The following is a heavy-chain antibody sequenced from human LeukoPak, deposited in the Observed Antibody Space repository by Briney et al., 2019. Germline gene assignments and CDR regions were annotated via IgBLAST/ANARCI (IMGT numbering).Heavy chain of an antibody. CDR1: GFTFSSSA. J-gene: IGHJ4*02. CDR2: ISNNGGYT. CDR3: AKQLGYCSDGSCYFPY. D-gene: IGHD2-15*01. Sequence: RTGGSLRLSCAASGFTFSSSAMSWVRQAPGKGLEWVSAISNNGGYTYYADSVQGRFTISRDNSKSTLCLQMNSLRAEDTAVYYCAKQLGYCSDGSCYFPYWGQGTLVTVPS. V-gene: IGHV3-23*01.